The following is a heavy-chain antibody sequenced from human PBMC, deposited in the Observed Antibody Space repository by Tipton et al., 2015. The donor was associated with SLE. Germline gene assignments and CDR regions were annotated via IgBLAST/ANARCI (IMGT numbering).Heavy chain of an antibody. Sequence: SLRLSCTASGFTFGDYTMTWVRQAPGKGLEWVGFIRSKAYGGTTEYAASVKGRFTISRDDSKSIAYLQMNSLKIEDTAVYYCTRARAVAGHWYFDLWGRGTLVTVSS. V-gene: IGHV3-49*04. J-gene: IGHJ2*01. CDR3: TRARAVAGHWYFDL. D-gene: IGHD6-19*01. CDR2: IRSKAYGGTT. CDR1: GFTFGDYT.